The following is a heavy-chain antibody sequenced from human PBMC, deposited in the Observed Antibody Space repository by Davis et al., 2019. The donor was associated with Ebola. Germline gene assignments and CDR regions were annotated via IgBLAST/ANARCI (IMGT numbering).Heavy chain of an antibody. V-gene: IGHV1-2*02. CDR3: ARGSGWPRGGMDV. CDR1: GYTFNSYY. D-gene: IGHD6-19*01. CDR2: INPNSGGT. J-gene: IGHJ6*02. Sequence: ASVKVSCKASGYTFNSYYIHWVRQAPGQGLEWMGWINPNSGGTNYAQKFQGRVTMTRDTSISTTYMELSRLRSDDTAVYYCARGSGWPRGGMDVWGQGTTVTVSS.